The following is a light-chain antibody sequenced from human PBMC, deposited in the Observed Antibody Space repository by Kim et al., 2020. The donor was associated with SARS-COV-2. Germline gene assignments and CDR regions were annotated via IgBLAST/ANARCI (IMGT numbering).Light chain of an antibody. V-gene: IGLV1-47*01. CDR2: RNN. CDR3: AAWDDSLSGWV. Sequence: QSVLTQPPSASGTPGQRVTISCSGSSSNIGSNYVYWYQQLPGTAPKLLIYRNNQRPSGFPDRFSGSKSGPSASLAISGLRSEDEADYYWAAWDDSLSGWVFGGGTQLTVL. J-gene: IGLJ3*02. CDR1: SSNIGSNY.